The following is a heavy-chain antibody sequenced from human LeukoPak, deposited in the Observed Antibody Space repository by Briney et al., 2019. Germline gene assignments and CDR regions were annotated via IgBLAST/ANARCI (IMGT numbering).Heavy chain of an antibody. CDR1: GFTFSSYA. D-gene: IGHD3-16*01. Sequence: GGSLRLSCAASGFTFSSYAMSWVRQAPGKGLEWVSAISGSGGSTYYADSVKGRFTISRDNSKDTLYLQMNSLRAEDTAVYYCAKPRAGLGASDIWGQGTMVTVSS. CDR3: AKPRAGLGASDI. CDR2: ISGSGGST. J-gene: IGHJ3*02. V-gene: IGHV3-23*01.